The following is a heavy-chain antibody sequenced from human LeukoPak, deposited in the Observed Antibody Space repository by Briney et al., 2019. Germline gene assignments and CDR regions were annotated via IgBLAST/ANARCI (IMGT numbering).Heavy chain of an antibody. CDR2: IYHSGST. J-gene: IGHJ3*02. V-gene: IGHV4-30-2*01. CDR3: ARFEPGAGSRRALSQQLVAQDAFDI. Sequence: PSQTLSLTCTVSGGSISSGGYYWSWIRQPPGKGLEWIGYIYHSGSTYYNPSLKSRVTISVDRSKNQFSLKLSSVTAADTAVYYCARFEPGAGSRRALSQQLVAQDAFDIWGQGTMVTVSS. D-gene: IGHD6-13*01. CDR1: GGSISSGGYY.